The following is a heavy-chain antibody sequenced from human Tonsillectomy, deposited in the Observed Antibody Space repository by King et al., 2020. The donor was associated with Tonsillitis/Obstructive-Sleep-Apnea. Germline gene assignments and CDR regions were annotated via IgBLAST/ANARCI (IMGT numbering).Heavy chain of an antibody. CDR3: ARPXXRLGGEPLGFXI. V-gene: IGHV4-59*08. CDR2: IYYSGRT. D-gene: IGHD3-16*01. CDR1: GGSISSYY. J-gene: IGHJ3*02. Sequence: MQLQESGPGLVKPSETLSLTCTVSGGSISSYYWSWIRQPPGKGLEWIGYIYYSGRTNYNPSLKSRVTISVDTSKNQFSLKLSSVTAADTGVYYCARPXXRLGGEPLGFXIWGQGTMVTVSS.